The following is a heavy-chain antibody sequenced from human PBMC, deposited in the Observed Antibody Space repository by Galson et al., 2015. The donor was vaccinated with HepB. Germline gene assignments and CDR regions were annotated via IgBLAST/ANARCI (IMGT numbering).Heavy chain of an antibody. D-gene: IGHD3-10*01. Sequence: PALVKPTQTLTLTCTFSGFSLSTSGVGVGWIRQPPGKALEWLALIYWDDDKRYSPSLKSRLTITKVTSKNQVVLTMTNMDPVDTATYYCAQTIEVRGLIPHWYFDLWGRGTLVTVSS. CDR3: AQTIEVRGLIPHWYFDL. J-gene: IGHJ2*01. CDR1: GFSLSTSGVG. CDR2: IYWDDDK. V-gene: IGHV2-5*02.